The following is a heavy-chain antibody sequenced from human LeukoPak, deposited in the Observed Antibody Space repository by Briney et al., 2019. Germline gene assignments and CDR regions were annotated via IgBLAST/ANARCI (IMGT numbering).Heavy chain of an antibody. CDR1: GFTFGDNT. V-gene: IGHV3-66*01. J-gene: IGHJ4*02. Sequence: TGGSLRLSCTTSGFTFGDNTMTWVRQAPGKGLEWVSVTNSGEMTDYAESVKGRFTISRDNSKNTLYLQMNSLRAEDTAVYYCARDQNYWGQGTLVTVSS. CDR3: ARDQNY. CDR2: TNSGEMT. D-gene: IGHD3-10*01.